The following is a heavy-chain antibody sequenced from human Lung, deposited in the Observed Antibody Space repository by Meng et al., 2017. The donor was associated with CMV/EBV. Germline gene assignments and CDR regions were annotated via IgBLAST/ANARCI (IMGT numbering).Heavy chain of an antibody. D-gene: IGHD1-7*01. CDR1: GYSFTSYW. J-gene: IGHJ6*02. CDR2: IYPGDSDT. V-gene: IGHV5-51*01. Sequence: GGSLRLXCKGSGYSFTSYWIGWVRQMPGKGLEWMGIIYPGDSDTRYSPSFQGQVTISADKSISTAYLQWSSLKASDTAMYYCAGIGVQARGITGTLDYYYYYGMNVWXQGTRVTVSS. CDR3: AGIGVQARGITGTLDYYYYYGMNV.